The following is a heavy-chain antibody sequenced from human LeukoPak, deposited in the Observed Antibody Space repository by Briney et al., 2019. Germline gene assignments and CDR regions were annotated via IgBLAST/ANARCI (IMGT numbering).Heavy chain of an antibody. Sequence: PSETLSLTCTVSGTSMSNSYWSWIRQPAGKGLEWIGHIQDRGSTIYNPSLGSRVTMSLDTPKNQFSLKLNSVTAADTAVYYCTRGQWLDVWDFWGQGTLVTVSS. D-gene: IGHD6-19*01. CDR1: GTSMSNSY. CDR2: IQDRGST. V-gene: IGHV4-4*07. J-gene: IGHJ4*02. CDR3: TRGQWLDVWDF.